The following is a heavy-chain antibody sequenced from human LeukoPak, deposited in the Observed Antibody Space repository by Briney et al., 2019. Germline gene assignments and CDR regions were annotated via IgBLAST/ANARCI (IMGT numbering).Heavy chain of an antibody. D-gene: IGHD2-2*01. V-gene: IGHV7-4-1*02. CDR3: ARVLWRPSRWKGLLEGYCSSTSCPSEYYFDY. Sequence: RASVKVSCKASGGTFSSYAISWVRQAPGQGLEWMGWINTNTGNPTYAQGFTGRFVFSLDTSVSTAYLQISSLKAEDTAVYYCARVLWRPSRWKGLLEGYCSSTSCPSEYYFDYWGQGTLVTVSS. CDR2: INTNTGNP. CDR1: GGTFSSYA. J-gene: IGHJ4*02.